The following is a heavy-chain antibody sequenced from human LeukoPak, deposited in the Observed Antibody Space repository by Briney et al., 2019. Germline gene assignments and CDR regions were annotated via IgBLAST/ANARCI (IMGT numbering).Heavy chain of an antibody. CDR1: GGSFIVYY. D-gene: IGHD3-16*01. CDR3: ARAGLFPLPYYFDY. J-gene: IGHJ4*02. CDR2: INHSGST. Sequence: SETLSLTCAVDGGSFIVYYWSWIRQPPGKGLEWIGEINHSGSTYYNPSLKSRVTISVDTSKNQFSLKLSSVTAADTAVYYCARAGLFPLPYYFDYWGQGTLVTVSS. V-gene: IGHV4-34*01.